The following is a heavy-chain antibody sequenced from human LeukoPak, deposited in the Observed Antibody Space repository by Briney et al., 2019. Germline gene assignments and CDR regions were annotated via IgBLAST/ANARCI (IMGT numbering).Heavy chain of an antibody. Sequence: GGSLRLSCAASGFTFSNYAMSWVRQAPGKGLGWVAFVYYDGNNKYYAASVKGRFTISRDNSRNSLYVQMNSLRTEDTAVYYCVKDQAQVYGYFDSWGLGTLATVSS. CDR1: GFTFSNYA. V-gene: IGHV3-30*02. CDR3: VKDQAQVYGYFDS. D-gene: IGHD6-6*01. J-gene: IGHJ4*02. CDR2: VYYDGNNK.